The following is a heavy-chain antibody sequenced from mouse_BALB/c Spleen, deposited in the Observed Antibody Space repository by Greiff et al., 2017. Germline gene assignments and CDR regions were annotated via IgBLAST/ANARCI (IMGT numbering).Heavy chain of an antibody. D-gene: IGHD3-3*01. Sequence: EVKVEESGGGLVKPGGSLKLSCAASGFTFSDYYMYWVRQTPEKRLEWVATISDGGSYTYYPDSVKGRFTISRDNAKNNLYLQMSSLKSEDTAMYYCARDRARYFDVWGAGTTVTVSS. CDR2: ISDGGSYT. CDR1: GFTFSDYY. J-gene: IGHJ1*01. CDR3: ARDRARYFDV. V-gene: IGHV5-4*02.